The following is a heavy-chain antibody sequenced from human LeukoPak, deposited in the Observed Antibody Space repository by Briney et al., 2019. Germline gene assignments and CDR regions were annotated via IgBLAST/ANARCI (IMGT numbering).Heavy chain of an antibody. CDR3: ARGVATDY. V-gene: IGHV1-8*03. Sequence: ASVRVSCKASGYTFTSYDINWVRQATGQGLEWMGWMIPDSGNTGYAQKFQGRVSITRNNSISTAYMELSSLRYEDTAVYYCARGVATDYWGQGTLVTVSS. J-gene: IGHJ4*02. D-gene: IGHD2-21*02. CDR1: GYTFTSYD. CDR2: MIPDSGNT.